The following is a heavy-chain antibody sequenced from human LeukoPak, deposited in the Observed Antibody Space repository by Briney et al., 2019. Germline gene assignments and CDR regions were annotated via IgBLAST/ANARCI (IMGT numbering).Heavy chain of an antibody. V-gene: IGHV1-46*01. D-gene: IGHD3-22*01. Sequence: ASVKVSCKASGDTFTSYYMHWVRQAPGQGLECMGIINPSGTSTSYAQKFQGRVTMTRDMSTSTVYMELSSLRSEDTAVYYCTRGRHYYDSSDYYYEGDAFDIWGQGTMVTVSS. J-gene: IGHJ3*02. CDR3: TRGRHYYDSSDYYYEGDAFDI. CDR1: GDTFTSYY. CDR2: INPSGTST.